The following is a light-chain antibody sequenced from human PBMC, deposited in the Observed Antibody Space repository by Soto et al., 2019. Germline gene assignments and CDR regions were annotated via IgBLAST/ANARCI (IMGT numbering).Light chain of an antibody. V-gene: IGLV2-8*01. CDR2: QVS. Sequence: QSVLTQPPSASGSPGQSVTISCTGTSSDVGGYDYVSWYQQLPGKAPTLILYQVSKRSSGVPDRFSGSKSGSTASLTVSGLQAEDEADHYCSSYADNNNFVFGTGTKVTVL. J-gene: IGLJ1*01. CDR1: SSDVGGYDY. CDR3: SSYADNNNFV.